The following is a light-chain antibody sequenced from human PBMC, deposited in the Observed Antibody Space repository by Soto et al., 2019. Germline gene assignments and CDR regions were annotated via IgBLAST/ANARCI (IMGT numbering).Light chain of an antibody. CDR2: DVS. Sequence: QSALTQPASVSGSPGQSITISCSGTNSDVGGYNYVSWYQQHPGKAPKLMIYDVSYRPSGISKRFSGSKSDNTASLTISGLQAEDEADYYCSSYTTSSLYVFGTGTKVTVL. CDR3: SSYTTSSLYV. J-gene: IGLJ1*01. V-gene: IGLV2-14*01. CDR1: NSDVGGYNY.